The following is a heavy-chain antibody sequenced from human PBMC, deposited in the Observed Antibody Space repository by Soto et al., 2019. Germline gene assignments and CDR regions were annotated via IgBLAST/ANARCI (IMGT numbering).Heavy chain of an antibody. CDR2: IYYSGST. CDR1: GGSISSSSYY. Sequence: SETLSLTCTVSGGSISSSSYYWGWIRQPPGKGLEWIGSIYYSGSTYYSPSLKSRVTISVDTSKNQFSLKLSSVTAADAAVYYCASLPMAGFDYWGQGTLVTVSS. J-gene: IGHJ4*02. V-gene: IGHV4-39*01. CDR3: ASLPMAGFDY. D-gene: IGHD3-10*01.